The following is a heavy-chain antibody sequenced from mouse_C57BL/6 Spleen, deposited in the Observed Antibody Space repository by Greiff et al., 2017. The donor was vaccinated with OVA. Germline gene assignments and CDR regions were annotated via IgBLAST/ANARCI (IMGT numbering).Heavy chain of an antibody. CDR3: ARGGAPWYFDV. CDR2: ISDGGSYT. V-gene: IGHV5-4*01. Sequence: EVQGVESGGGLVKPGGSLKLSCAASGFTFSSYAMSWVRQTPEKRLEWVATISDGGSYTYYPDNVKGRFTISRDNAKNNLYLQMSHLKSEDTAMYYCARGGAPWYFDVWGTGTTVTVSS. CDR1: GFTFSSYA. J-gene: IGHJ1*03.